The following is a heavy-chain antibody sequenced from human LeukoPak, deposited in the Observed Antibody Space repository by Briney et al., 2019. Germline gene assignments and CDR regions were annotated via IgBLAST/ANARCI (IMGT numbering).Heavy chain of an antibody. CDR2: ISSNGGST. J-gene: IGHJ4*02. D-gene: IGHD3-9*01. CDR1: GFTFSSYV. Sequence: GGSLRLSCAASGFTFSSYVVHWVRQAPGKGLEYVSAISSNGGSTYYANSVKGRFTISRDNSKNTLYLQMGSLRAEDMAVYYCARDGSARAYYDILTGYYPFDYWGQGTLVTVSS. V-gene: IGHV3-64*01. CDR3: ARDGSARAYYDILTGYYPFDY.